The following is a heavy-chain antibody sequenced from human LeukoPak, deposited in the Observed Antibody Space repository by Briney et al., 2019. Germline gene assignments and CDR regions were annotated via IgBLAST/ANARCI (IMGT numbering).Heavy chain of an antibody. D-gene: IGHD3-9*01. CDR1: GGSISSSSYY. CDR2: IYYSGST. CDR3: ARDEKTMFWPYYFDY. V-gene: IGHV4-39*07. J-gene: IGHJ4*02. Sequence: SETLSLTCTVSGGSISSSSYYWGWIRQPPGNGLEWIGSIYYSGSTYYNPSLESRVTISVDTSKNQFSLKLSSVTAADTAVYYCARDEKTMFWPYYFDYWGQGTLVTVSS.